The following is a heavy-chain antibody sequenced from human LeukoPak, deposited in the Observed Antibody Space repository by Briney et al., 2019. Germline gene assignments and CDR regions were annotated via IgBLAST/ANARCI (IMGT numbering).Heavy chain of an antibody. CDR1: GFTFSSYA. D-gene: IGHD2-2*01. Sequence: GGSLRLSCAASGFTFSSYAMSWVRQAPREGLEWVSAISGSGGSTYYADSVKGRFTISRDNSKNTLYLQMNSLRAEDTAVYYCAKQPYCSSTSCPDYWGQGTLVTVSS. CDR2: ISGSGGST. V-gene: IGHV3-23*01. J-gene: IGHJ4*02. CDR3: AKQPYCSSTSCPDY.